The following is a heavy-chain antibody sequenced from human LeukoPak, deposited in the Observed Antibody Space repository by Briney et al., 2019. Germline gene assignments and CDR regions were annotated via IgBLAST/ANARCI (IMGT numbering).Heavy chain of an antibody. J-gene: IGHJ5*02. CDR2: SYYRGSG. D-gene: IGHD4-11*01. CDR1: GGFVNSGDYY. V-gene: IGHV4-30-4*01. Sequence: SQTLSLTCTVSGGFVNSGDYYWSWVRQPPGKGLERIGYSYYRGSGDYHPSLRSRVTISVDTSKNQFSLTLTSVTAADTAVYYCARGDYSNYVRGTWFDPWGQGTLVTVSS. CDR3: ARGDYSNYVRGTWFDP.